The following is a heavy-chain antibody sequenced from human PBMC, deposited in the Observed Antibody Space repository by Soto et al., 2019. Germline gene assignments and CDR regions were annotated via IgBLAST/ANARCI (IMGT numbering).Heavy chain of an antibody. CDR2: IIPIFGTV. CDR1: GGTFSNYP. CDR3: ARGNHRWLQLWYFDL. Sequence: QVQLVQSGAEVKKPGSSVKVSCKASGGTFSNYPISWLRQAPGQGLEWMGGIIPIFGTVNYAQKFQGRVTITADESTSTAYMELSRLRSEDTAVYYCARGNHRWLQLWYFDLWGRGTLVTVSS. D-gene: IGHD5-12*01. V-gene: IGHV1-69*12. J-gene: IGHJ2*01.